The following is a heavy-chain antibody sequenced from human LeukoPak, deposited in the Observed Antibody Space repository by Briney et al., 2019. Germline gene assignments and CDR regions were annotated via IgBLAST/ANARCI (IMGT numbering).Heavy chain of an antibody. CDR3: AKRIGGVNSFDH. J-gene: IGHJ4*02. CDR1: GFTFSSYD. CDR2: ISGSSDTT. Sequence: PGGSLRLSCAGSGFTFSSYDMSWVRQAPGKGLEWVSVISGSSDTTYYADSVKGRFIISRDNSKNTLYLQMNSLRAEDTAVYYCAKRIGGVNSFDHWGQGTLVTVSS. V-gene: IGHV3-23*01. D-gene: IGHD3-16*01.